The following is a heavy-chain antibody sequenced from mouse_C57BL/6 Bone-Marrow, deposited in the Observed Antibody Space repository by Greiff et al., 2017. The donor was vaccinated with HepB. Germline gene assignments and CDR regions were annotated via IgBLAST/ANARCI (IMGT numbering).Heavy chain of an antibody. D-gene: IGHD1-1*01. Sequence: EVQLQESGPVLVKPGASVKMSCKASGYTFTDYYMNWVKQSHGKSLEWIGVINPYNGGTSYNQKFKGKATLTVDKASSTAYMELNSLTSEDSAVYYCATATVNSFDYWGQGTTLTVSS. CDR1: GYTFTDYY. CDR3: ATATVNSFDY. V-gene: IGHV1-19*01. J-gene: IGHJ2*01. CDR2: INPYNGGT.